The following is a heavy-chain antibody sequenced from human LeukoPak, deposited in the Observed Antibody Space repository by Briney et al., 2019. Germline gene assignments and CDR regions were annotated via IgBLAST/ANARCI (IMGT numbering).Heavy chain of an antibody. CDR3: ARDLLETVYDSSGYYWSFDY. CDR2: IYYSGST. Sequence: SETLSLTCTVSGGSISSSSYYWGWIRQPPGKGLEWIGSIYYSGSTYYNPSLKSRVTISVDTSKNQFSLKLSSVTAADTAVYYCARDLLETVYDSSGYYWSFDYWGQGTLVTVSS. CDR1: GGSISSSSYY. D-gene: IGHD3-22*01. V-gene: IGHV4-39*07. J-gene: IGHJ4*02.